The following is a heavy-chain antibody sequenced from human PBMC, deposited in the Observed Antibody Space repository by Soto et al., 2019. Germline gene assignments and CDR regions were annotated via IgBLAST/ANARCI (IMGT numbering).Heavy chain of an antibody. J-gene: IGHJ4*02. CDR3: ARARLDTPALDY. V-gene: IGHV3-30*09. D-gene: IGHD2-2*01. CDR2: ISYDGNNK. Sequence: QVQLVDSGGGVVQHGRSLRLSCAASGFTFSPYAMHWVRQAPGTRLEWVAVISYDGNNKNYADSVKGRLAISRDNSRNTLYLQIISPRAEDTAVYYCARARLDTPALDYWGQGTLVTVSA. CDR1: GFTFSPYA.